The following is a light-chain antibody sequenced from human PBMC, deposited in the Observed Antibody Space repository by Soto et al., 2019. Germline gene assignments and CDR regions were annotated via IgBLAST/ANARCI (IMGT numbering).Light chain of an antibody. V-gene: IGLV2-14*03. CDR3: SSNTSSSTRV. CDR2: EVS. J-gene: IGLJ1*01. CDR1: SSDVGAYDY. Sequence: HSVLTQPASVSGSPGQSITISCTGTSSDVGAYDYVSWYQQHPDKAPKLMIYEVSNRPSGVSNRFSGSKSVNTATLTISGLQAEDEADYCSSNTSSSTRVFGTGTKVTVL.